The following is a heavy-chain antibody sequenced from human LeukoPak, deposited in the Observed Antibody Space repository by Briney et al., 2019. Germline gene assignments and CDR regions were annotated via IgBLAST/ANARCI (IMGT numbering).Heavy chain of an antibody. J-gene: IGHJ4*02. CDR3: ARPRYYYDSSGYFSY. CDR1: GGSISSGSYY. D-gene: IGHD3-22*01. CDR2: IYTSGST. Sequence: PSQTLSLTCTVSGGSISSGSYYWRWLRQPAGTGLEWIGRIYTSGSTNYNPSLKSRVTISVDTSKNQFSLKLSSVTAADTAVYYCARPRYYYDSSGYFSYWGQGTLVTVSS. V-gene: IGHV4-61*02.